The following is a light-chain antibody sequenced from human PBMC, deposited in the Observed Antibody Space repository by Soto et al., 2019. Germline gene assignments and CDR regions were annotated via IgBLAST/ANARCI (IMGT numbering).Light chain of an antibody. V-gene: IGKV3-11*01. J-gene: IGKJ5*01. CDR1: PRVTNF. CDR3: QLRTT. CDR2: GAF. Sequence: GAMATLSYRASPRVTNFLAWYQQKPGQAPRLLIYGAFNRATGIPARFSGSGSGTEFTLTISSLEPDDFAVYYCQLRTTFGQGTLLE.